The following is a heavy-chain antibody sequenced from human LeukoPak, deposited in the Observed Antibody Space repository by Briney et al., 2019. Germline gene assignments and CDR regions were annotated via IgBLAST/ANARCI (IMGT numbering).Heavy chain of an antibody. CDR2: IYHSGST. D-gene: IGHD3-9*01. CDR1: GYSISSGYY. Sequence: PSETLSLTCAVSGYSISSGYYWGWIRQPPGKGLEWIGSIYHSGSTYYNPSLKSRVTISVDTSKNQFSLKLSSVTAADTAVYYCATTPPRYDILTSSSFDYWGQGTLVTVSS. V-gene: IGHV4-38-2*01. CDR3: ATTPPRYDILTSSSFDY. J-gene: IGHJ4*02.